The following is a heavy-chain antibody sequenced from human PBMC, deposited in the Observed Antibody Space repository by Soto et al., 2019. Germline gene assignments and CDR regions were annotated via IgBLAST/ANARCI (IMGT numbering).Heavy chain of an antibody. CDR1: GFTFSGFN. V-gene: IGHV3-48*02. CDR3: ARGSLIHFDY. CDR2: INNVGTTI. J-gene: IGHJ4*02. Sequence: GGSLRLSCAASGFTFSGFNMNWVRQAPGKGLEWVSYINNVGTTIYYADSVKGRFTISRDNAKNSLYLQMNSLRDEDTAVYYCARGSLIHFDYWGLGNLVTVSS.